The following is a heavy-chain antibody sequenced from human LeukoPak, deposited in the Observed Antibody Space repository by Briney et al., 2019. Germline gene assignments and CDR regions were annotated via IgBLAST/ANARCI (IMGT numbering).Heavy chain of an antibody. V-gene: IGHV3-23*01. CDR2: ISGSGDNT. D-gene: IGHD6-19*01. CDR3: AKGTGYSSGWAFDY. Sequence: PGGSLRLSCAASGFTFSSYPMSWVRQAPGKGLEWVSAISGSGDNTYYADSVKGRCTISRDNSENTLYLQMNSLRAEDTAVYYCAKGTGYSSGWAFDYWGQGTLVTVSS. CDR1: GFTFSSYP. J-gene: IGHJ4*02.